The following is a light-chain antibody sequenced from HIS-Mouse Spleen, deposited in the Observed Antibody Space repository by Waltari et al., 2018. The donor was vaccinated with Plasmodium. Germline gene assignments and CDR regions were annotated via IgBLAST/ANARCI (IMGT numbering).Light chain of an antibody. CDR3: QTWGTGMGV. CDR2: LNSDGSH. Sequence: QLVLTQSPSASASLGASVKPTCTLTSGHSSYAIAWHQQHPEKGPRYLMKLNSDGSHSKGDGIPDRFSGSSSGAERYLTISSLQSEDEADYYCQTWGTGMGVFGGGTKLTVL. CDR1: SGHSSYA. J-gene: IGLJ2*01. V-gene: IGLV4-69*01.